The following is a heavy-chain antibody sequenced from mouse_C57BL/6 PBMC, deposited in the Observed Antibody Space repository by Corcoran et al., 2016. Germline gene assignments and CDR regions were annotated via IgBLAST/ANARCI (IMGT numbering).Heavy chain of an antibody. J-gene: IGHJ2*01. CDR1: GYTFKTYG. V-gene: IGHV9-3*01. CDR3: ASLHLSDY. CDR2: INTYSGVP. Sequence: QIQLIQSGPELKKPGETVKISCKASGYTFKTYGTSWVKQAPGKGLKWMGWINTYSGVPTYADDFKGRFAFSLETSASTAYLQINNLKNEDTATYFCASLHLSDYWGQGTTLTVSS. D-gene: IGHD2-1*01.